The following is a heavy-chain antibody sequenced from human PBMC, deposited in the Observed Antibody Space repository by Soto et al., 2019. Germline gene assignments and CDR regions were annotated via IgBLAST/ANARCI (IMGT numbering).Heavy chain of an antibody. Sequence: EVQLLESGGGLVQPGGSLRLSCAASGFTFSTYAMSGVRQAPGKVLEWVSGISGSDDTTYYADSLKGRFTISRDNSKNTLYVQMNSLRAEDTALYSCGKGQSSSWSTTGGLDVWGQGTTVTVSS. CDR3: GKGQSSSWSTTGGLDV. J-gene: IGHJ6*02. CDR2: ISGSDDTT. CDR1: GFTFSTYA. D-gene: IGHD6-6*01. V-gene: IGHV3-23*01.